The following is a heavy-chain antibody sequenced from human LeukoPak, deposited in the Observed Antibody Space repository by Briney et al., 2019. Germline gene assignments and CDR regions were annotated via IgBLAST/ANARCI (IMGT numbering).Heavy chain of an antibody. J-gene: IGHJ5*02. Sequence: ASETLSLTCAVSGGSISSGNWWSWVRQPPGKGLEWIGEIYHSGSTNYNPSLKSRVTISVDKSKNQFSLKLSSVTAADTAVYYCARGSESRDYVWGSLSGFDPWGQGTLVTVSS. CDR3: ARGSESRDYVWGSLSGFDP. CDR1: GGSISSGNW. CDR2: IYHSGST. D-gene: IGHD3-16*01. V-gene: IGHV4-4*02.